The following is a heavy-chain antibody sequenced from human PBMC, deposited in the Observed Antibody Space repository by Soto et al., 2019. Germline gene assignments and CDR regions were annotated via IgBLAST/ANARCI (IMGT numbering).Heavy chain of an antibody. Sequence: PGGSLRLSCAASGFTFSDFSVNWVRQAPGKGLEWVSSINGNGNYIHYADSVKGRFTISRDNPKNSLYLQMNSLTVEDTAIYYCAKEDVQGSGWFSFLASGGRGTRVTVSS. D-gene: IGHD6-13*01. CDR1: GFTFSDFS. V-gene: IGHV3-21*01. CDR2: INGNGNYI. CDR3: AKEDVQGSGWFSFLAS. J-gene: IGHJ4*02.